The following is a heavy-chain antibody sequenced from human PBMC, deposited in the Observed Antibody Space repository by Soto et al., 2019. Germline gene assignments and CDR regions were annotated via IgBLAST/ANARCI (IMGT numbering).Heavy chain of an antibody. V-gene: IGHV4-28*01. Sequence: QVQLQESGPGLVRPSDTLSLTCAVSGFSIASVSWWGWIRQPPGKGLEWIAYIHYSGSTYYNPSFRSRVTMSVDRSKNQFSLKLSSVTAVDTAFYYCARSPLELREFDYWGQGTLVTVSS. CDR3: ARSPLELREFDY. D-gene: IGHD1-7*01. CDR2: IHYSGST. J-gene: IGHJ4*02. CDR1: GFSIASVSW.